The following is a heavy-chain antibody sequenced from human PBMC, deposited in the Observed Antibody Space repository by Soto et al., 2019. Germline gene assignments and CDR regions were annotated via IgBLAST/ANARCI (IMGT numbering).Heavy chain of an antibody. D-gene: IGHD3-16*01. V-gene: IGHV1-2*02. J-gene: IGHJ4*02. CDR1: GYSFTGYY. CDR3: GREGEMATAGGGDY. CDR2: INPNRGGT. Sequence: QVQLVQSGAEVKKPGASVKVSCKSSGYSFTGYYMHWVRQAPGQGLEWMGWINPNRGGTNYAQKFKGRVIMTRDTSPSTVYMELSSLRSEATALYYCGREGEMATAGGGDYWGQGTLVTVSS.